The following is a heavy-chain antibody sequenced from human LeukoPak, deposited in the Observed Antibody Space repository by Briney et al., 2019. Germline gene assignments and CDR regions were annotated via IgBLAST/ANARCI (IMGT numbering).Heavy chain of an antibody. CDR2: IIPIFGTA. V-gene: IGHV1-69*05. CDR3: ASYRRGYSYGGNDY. Sequence: GASVKVSCKASGGTFSSYAISWVRQAPGQGLEWMGGIIPIFGTANHAQKFQGRVTITTDESTSTAYMELSSLRSEDTAVYYCASYRRGYSYGGNDYWGQGTLVTVSS. J-gene: IGHJ4*02. D-gene: IGHD5-18*01. CDR1: GGTFSSYA.